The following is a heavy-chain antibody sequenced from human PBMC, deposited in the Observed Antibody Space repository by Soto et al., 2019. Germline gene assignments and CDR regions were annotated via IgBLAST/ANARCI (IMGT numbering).Heavy chain of an antibody. CDR1: GGPISPYY. J-gene: IGHJ6*02. D-gene: IGHD3-22*01. CDR3: AREGGYFDSSGSGVYHYYGVDV. Sequence: QVQLQESGPGLVKPSQTLSLTCTVSGGPISPYYWSWIRQPAGKGLEWIGRIDSSGSTNYNSPLKRRVSMSLDTVRNQLSLTVKSVSAADTAVYYCAREGGYFDSSGSGVYHYYGVDVWGRGTTVTVSS. V-gene: IGHV4-4*07. CDR2: IDSSGST.